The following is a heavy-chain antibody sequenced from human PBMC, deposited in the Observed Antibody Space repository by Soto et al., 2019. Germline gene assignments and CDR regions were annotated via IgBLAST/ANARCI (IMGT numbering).Heavy chain of an antibody. J-gene: IGHJ2*01. Sequence: GGSLRLSCAASGFTFSSYWMSWVRQAPGKGLEWVANIKQDGSEKYYVDSVKGRFTISRDNAKNPLYLQMNSLRAEDTAVYYCARNWYSSSSYWYFDLWGRGTLVTVSS. D-gene: IGHD6-6*01. CDR2: IKQDGSEK. CDR1: GFTFSSYW. V-gene: IGHV3-7*03. CDR3: ARNWYSSSSYWYFDL.